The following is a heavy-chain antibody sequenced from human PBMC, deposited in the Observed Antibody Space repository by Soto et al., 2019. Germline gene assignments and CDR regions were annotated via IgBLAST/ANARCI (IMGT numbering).Heavy chain of an antibody. CDR2: IYYSGST. V-gene: IGHV4-39*01. D-gene: IGHD6-13*01. J-gene: IGHJ4*02. CDR1: GGSTSSSSYY. CDR3: ARRYSSSWTYYFDY. Sequence: SPTCTVSGGSTSSSSYYWGWIRQPPGKGLEWIGSIYYSGSTYYNPSLKSRVTISVDTSKNQFSLKLSSVTAADTAVYYCARRYSSSWTYYFDYWGQGTLVTVSS.